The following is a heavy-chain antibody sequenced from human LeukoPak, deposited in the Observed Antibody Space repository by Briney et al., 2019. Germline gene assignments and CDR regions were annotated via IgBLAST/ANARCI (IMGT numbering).Heavy chain of an antibody. J-gene: IGHJ1*01. CDR1: GGYISSSSYY. V-gene: IGHV4-39*01. Sequence: SETLSLTCTVSGGYISSSSYYWDGIRQPGGRGAEWIGSIYYSGSTYYNPDRKSQFTIFLDTSKNQFSLKLASVTAADTAVYYCARRRYYDSTGYLDWGQGTLVTVSS. D-gene: IGHD3-22*01. CDR2: IYYSGST. CDR3: ARRRYYDSTGYLD.